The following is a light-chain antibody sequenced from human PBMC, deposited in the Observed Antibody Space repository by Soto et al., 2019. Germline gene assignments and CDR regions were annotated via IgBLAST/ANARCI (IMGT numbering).Light chain of an antibody. CDR2: EVV. V-gene: IGLV2-8*01. CDR3: KSYAGSNAYV. CDR1: KNDGGFYDF. Sequence: QSALTPVPSASGSPGQSVTISCTRTKNDGGFYDFVSWYQHHPGKAPRLIIYEVVQRPSGVPDRFSGSKSGNTASLTVSGLQAADEADYFCKSYAGSNAYVFGSGTKVTVL. J-gene: IGLJ1*01.